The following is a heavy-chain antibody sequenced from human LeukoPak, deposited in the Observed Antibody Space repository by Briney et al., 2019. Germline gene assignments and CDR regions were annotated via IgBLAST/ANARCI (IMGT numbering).Heavy chain of an antibody. J-gene: IGHJ4*02. V-gene: IGHV4-34*01. CDR1: GGSFSGYY. D-gene: IGHD6-19*01. Sequence: AETLTLTCAVHGGSFSGYYWSWIRQPPGKGLEWMGEINHLGSTNYNPSLKSRVTISVDKSKNQLYLKLSAVTAADTAVYYCVRRPRAGREVAGRLGASISPYFESWGQGTLVPVSS. CDR3: VRRPRAGREVAGRLGASISPYFES. CDR2: INHLGST.